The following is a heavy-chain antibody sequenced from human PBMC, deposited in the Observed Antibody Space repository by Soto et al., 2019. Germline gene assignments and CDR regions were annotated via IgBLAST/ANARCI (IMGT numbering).Heavy chain of an antibody. J-gene: IGHJ4*02. D-gene: IGHD2-21*01. CDR3: AKEMIASTLADFFDY. CDR2: IRGSGDRA. Sequence: EVQLLESGGGLIQPGGSLRLSCEAPGFTFSTNGMTWVRQAQGKGLEWVSTIRGSGDRAFYADPVKGRFTISRDNSKNTLYLQMNSLSAEDTAIYYCAKEMIASTLADFFDYWGQGILVTVSS. V-gene: IGHV3-23*01. CDR1: GFTFSTNG.